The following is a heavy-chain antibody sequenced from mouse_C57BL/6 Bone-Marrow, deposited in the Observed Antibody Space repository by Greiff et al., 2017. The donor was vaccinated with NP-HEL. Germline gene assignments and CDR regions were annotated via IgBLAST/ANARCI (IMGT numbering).Heavy chain of an antibody. Sequence: EVQLVESGPGLVKPSQSLSLPCSVTGYSITSGYYWNWIRQFPGNKLEWMGYISYDGSNNYNPSLKNRISITRDTSKNQFFLKLNSVTTEDTATYYCARGKDYAMDYWGQGTSVTVSS. J-gene: IGHJ4*01. CDR2: ISYDGSN. CDR3: ARGKDYAMDY. V-gene: IGHV3-6*01. CDR1: GYSITSGYY.